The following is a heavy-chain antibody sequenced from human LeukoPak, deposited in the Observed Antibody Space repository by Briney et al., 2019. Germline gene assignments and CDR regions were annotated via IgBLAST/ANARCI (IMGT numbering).Heavy chain of an antibody. Sequence: PSQTLSLTCSVSGGSISSGDFYCSWIRQPPGKGLEWIGFIYYSGSTHYKSSLKSRVTISVDTSKNQFSLRLSSVTAADTAVYYCARHGSGGRAFDIWGQGTMVTVSS. CDR3: ARHGSGGRAFDI. D-gene: IGHD1-26*01. CDR2: IYYSGST. CDR1: GGSISSGDFY. J-gene: IGHJ3*02. V-gene: IGHV4-30-4*01.